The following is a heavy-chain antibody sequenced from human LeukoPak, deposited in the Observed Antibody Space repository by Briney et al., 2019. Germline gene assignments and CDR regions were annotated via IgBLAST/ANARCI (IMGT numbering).Heavy chain of an antibody. V-gene: IGHV1-18*01. J-gene: IGHJ4*02. CDR3: ARDPHGYDSSGKTLDY. D-gene: IGHD3-22*01. CDR2: ISAYNGNT. Sequence: GASVKVSCKASGYTFTSYGISWVRQAPGQGLEWMGWISAYNGNTNYAQKLQGRVTMTTDTSTSTAYMELRSLRSDDTAVYYCARDPHGYDSSGKTLDYWGQGTLVTVSS. CDR1: GYTFTSYG.